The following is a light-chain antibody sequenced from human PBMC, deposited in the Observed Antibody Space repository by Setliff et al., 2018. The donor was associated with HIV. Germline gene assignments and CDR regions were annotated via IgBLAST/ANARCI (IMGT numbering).Light chain of an antibody. CDR3: SSYTSSSTLV. CDR1: SSDVGDYNY. CDR2: DVG. Sequence: QSVLTQPASVSGSPGQSITISCTGTSSDVGDYNYVSWYQQHPGKAPKLMIFDVGNRPSGVSNRFSVSKSGNTASLTISGLQAEDEADYYCSSYTSSSTLVFGGGTKVTVL. J-gene: IGLJ3*02. V-gene: IGLV2-14*03.